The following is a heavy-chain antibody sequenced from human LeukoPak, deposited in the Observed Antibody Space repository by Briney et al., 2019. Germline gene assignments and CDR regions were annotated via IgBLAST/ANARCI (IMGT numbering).Heavy chain of an antibody. CDR1: GFTFGTYN. CDR2: ITSSSSYI. D-gene: IGHD3-10*01. J-gene: IGHJ4*02. CDR3: ARERFHGSGAPRIDY. Sequence: PGGSLRLSCAASGFTFGTYNMNWVRQAPGKGLEWVSSITSSSSYIYYADSVKGRFTISRDNAKNSLYLQMNSLRVENTAVYYCARERFHGSGAPRIDYWGQGTQVTVSS. V-gene: IGHV3-21*01.